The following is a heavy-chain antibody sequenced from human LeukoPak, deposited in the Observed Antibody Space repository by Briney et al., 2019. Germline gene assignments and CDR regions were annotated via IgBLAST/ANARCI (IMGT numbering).Heavy chain of an antibody. V-gene: IGHV4-34*01. CDR2: INHSGST. Sequence: SETLSLTCAVYGGSFSGYYWSWIRQPPGKGLEWMGEINHSGSTNYNPSLKSRVTISVDTSKNQFSLKLSSVTAADTAVYYCARGPSAITMIVASMTGFDYWGQGTLVTVSS. CDR1: GGSFSGYY. CDR3: ARGPSAITMIVASMTGFDY. J-gene: IGHJ4*02. D-gene: IGHD3-22*01.